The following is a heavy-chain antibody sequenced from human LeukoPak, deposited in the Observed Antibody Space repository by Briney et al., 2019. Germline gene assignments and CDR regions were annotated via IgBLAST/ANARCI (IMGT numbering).Heavy chain of an antibody. CDR2: IKQDGSEK. D-gene: IGHD3-22*01. Sequence: GGSLRLSCAASGFTFSSYWMSWVRQAPGKGLEWVANIKQDGSEKYYVDSVKGRFTISRDNAKNSLYLQMNSLRAEDTAVYYCARDQSLFYYDSSGPGDYWGQETLVTVSS. V-gene: IGHV3-7*01. J-gene: IGHJ4*02. CDR1: GFTFSSYW. CDR3: ARDQSLFYYDSSGPGDY.